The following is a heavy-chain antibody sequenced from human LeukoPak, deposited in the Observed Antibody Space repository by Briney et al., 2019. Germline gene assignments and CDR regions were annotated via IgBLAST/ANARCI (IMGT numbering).Heavy chain of an antibody. Sequence: GGSLRLSCAASGFTFSSYAMSWVRQAPGKGLEWVSAISGSGGSTYYADSVKGRFTISRDNSKNTLYLQMNSLRAEDTAVYYCAKGPRGSGSYYFPFDYWGQGTLVTVSS. V-gene: IGHV3-23*01. D-gene: IGHD3-10*01. CDR1: GFTFSSYA. CDR2: ISGSGGST. CDR3: AKGPRGSGSYYFPFDY. J-gene: IGHJ4*02.